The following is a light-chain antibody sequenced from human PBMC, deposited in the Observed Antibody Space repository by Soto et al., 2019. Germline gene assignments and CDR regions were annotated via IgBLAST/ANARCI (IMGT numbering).Light chain of an antibody. CDR2: EVS. CDR1: SSDVGSYNL. Sequence: QSALTQPASVSGSPGQSITISCTGTSSDVGSYNLVSWYQQHPGKAPKLIIYEVSKRPSGVSNRFSGSKSGNTASLTVSGLQADDEADYYCCSYAGSSTPYVFGIGTRSPS. J-gene: IGLJ1*01. CDR3: CSYAGSSTPYV. V-gene: IGLV2-23*02.